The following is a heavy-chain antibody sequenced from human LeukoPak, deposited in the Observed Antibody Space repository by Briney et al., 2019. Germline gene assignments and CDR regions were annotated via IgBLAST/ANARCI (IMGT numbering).Heavy chain of an antibody. J-gene: IGHJ4*02. CDR3: ARNSDYYDYSPQSV. V-gene: IGHV3-30*04. Sequence: DPGGSLRLSCAASGFTFSHYALHWVRQAPGKGLEWVALIGHGGADKYYADSVKGRFLISRDNSKNMLFLQMNSLIIEDTAVYYCARNSDYYDYSPQSVWGQGTLVTVS. D-gene: IGHD3-22*01. CDR1: GFTFSHYA. CDR2: IGHGGADK.